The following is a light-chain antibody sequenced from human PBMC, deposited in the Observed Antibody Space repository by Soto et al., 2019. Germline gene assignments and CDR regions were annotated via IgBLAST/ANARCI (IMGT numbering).Light chain of an antibody. CDR3: TSYTSSSTYV. CDR2: DVT. J-gene: IGLJ1*01. V-gene: IGLV2-14*01. CDR1: RSDVGGYNY. Sequence: QSALTQPASVSGSPGQSITISCTGTRSDVGGYNYVYWHQQHPGKAPKLMIYDVTNRPSGVSDRFSGSKSGNTASLTISGLKAEDEADYNCTSYTSSSTYVFGAGTKVTVL.